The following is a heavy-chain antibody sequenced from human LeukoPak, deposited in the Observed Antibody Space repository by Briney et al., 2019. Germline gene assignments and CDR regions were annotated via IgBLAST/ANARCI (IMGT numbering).Heavy chain of an antibody. CDR1: GGSISSYY. CDR2: IYTSGST. J-gene: IGHJ6*03. CDR3: ARLVGITNFGVVIPRDYYYYYMDV. Sequence: SETLSLTCTVSGGSISSYYWSWIRQPAGKGLEWIGRIYTSGSTNYNPSLKSRVTMSVDTSKNQFSLKLSSVTAADTAVYYCARLVGITNFGVVIPRDYYYYYMDVWGKGTTVTVSS. D-gene: IGHD3-3*01. V-gene: IGHV4-4*07.